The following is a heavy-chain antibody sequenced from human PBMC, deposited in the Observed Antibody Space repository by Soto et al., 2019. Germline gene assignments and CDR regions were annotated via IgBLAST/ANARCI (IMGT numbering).Heavy chain of an antibody. Sequence: SETLSLTCAVSGYSISSGHYLGWILQPPWKGLEWIGSIYHSGSTYYNPSLKSRVTISVDTSKNQFSLKLSSVTAADTAVYYCARDITGTGWRVPYYYYGMDVWGQGTTVTVSS. V-gene: IGHV4-38-2*02. CDR3: ARDITGTGWRVPYYYYGMDV. J-gene: IGHJ6*02. D-gene: IGHD1-20*01. CDR1: GYSISSGHY. CDR2: IYHSGST.